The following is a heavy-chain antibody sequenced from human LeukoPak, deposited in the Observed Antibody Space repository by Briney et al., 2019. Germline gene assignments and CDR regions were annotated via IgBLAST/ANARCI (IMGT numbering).Heavy chain of an antibody. CDR1: GYTFTGYY. D-gene: IGHD5-12*01. Sequence: ASVKVSCKASGYTFTGYYMHWVRQAPGQGLEWMGWISAYNGNTNYAQKLQGRVTMTTDTSTSTAYMELRSLRSDDTAVYYCARGPLYGGYDYWGQGTLVTVSS. J-gene: IGHJ4*02. V-gene: IGHV1-18*04. CDR3: ARGPLYGGYDY. CDR2: ISAYNGNT.